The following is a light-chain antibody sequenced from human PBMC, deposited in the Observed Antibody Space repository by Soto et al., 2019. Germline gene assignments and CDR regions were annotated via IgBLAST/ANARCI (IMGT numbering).Light chain of an antibody. J-gene: IGKJ1*01. CDR1: QSVSSSY. CDR3: QQYGSSGT. Sequence: DIVMTQTPLSLSVTPGQPPTLSCRASQSVSSSYLSWYQQKPGQAPRLLIYGASNRATGIPDRFSGSGSGTDFTLTISRLEPEDFAVYYCQQYGSSGTFGQGTKVDIK. V-gene: IGKV3-20*01. CDR2: GAS.